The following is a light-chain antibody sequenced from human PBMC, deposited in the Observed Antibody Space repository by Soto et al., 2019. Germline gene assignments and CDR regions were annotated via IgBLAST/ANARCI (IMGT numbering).Light chain of an antibody. CDR1: QSVWSSL. Sequence: ETVLTQSPGTLSLSPGERATLSCRASQSVWSSLLAWYQHKPGQTHRLLIYGASSRATGIPDRFSGSGSGTDFTLTISRLEPEDFAVYYCQQYGSPWTFGQGTKVEFK. J-gene: IGKJ1*01. CDR3: QQYGSPWT. V-gene: IGKV3-20*01. CDR2: GAS.